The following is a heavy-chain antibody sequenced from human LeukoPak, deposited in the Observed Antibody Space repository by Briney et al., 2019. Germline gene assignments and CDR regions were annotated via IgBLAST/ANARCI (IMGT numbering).Heavy chain of an antibody. CDR3: ASGYSGYDISYYYGMDV. CDR2: VYTSGST. Sequence: SETLSLTCTVSGGSISSYYWSWIRQPAGKGLEWIGRVYTSGSTNYNPSLKSRVTMSVDTSKNQFSLKLSSVTAADTAVYYCASGYSGYDISYYYGMDVWGQGTTVTVSS. D-gene: IGHD5-12*01. V-gene: IGHV4-4*07. J-gene: IGHJ6*02. CDR1: GGSISSYY.